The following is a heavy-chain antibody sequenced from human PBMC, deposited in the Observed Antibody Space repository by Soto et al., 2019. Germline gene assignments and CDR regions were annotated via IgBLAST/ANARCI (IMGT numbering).Heavy chain of an antibody. CDR2: IFWDDDK. D-gene: IGHD6-19*01. CDR1: GFSLTTSGVG. J-gene: IGHJ4*02. CDR3: SHRDYSSGWYDY. V-gene: IGHV2-5*02. Sequence: QITLKESGPTLVKPTQTLTLTCTFSGFSLTTSGVGVGWIRQPPGKALEWLTLIFWDDDKRYSPSLKSRITITKDTSKNQVVLTITNMDPVDTATYYCSHRDYSSGWYDYWGQGTLVTVSS.